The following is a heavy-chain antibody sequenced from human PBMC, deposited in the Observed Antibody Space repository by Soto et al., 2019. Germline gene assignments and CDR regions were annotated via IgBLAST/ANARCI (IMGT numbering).Heavy chain of an antibody. V-gene: IGHV4-31*03. CDR2: IYYSGST. Sequence: PSETLSLTCTVSGGSISSSSYYWGWIRQHPGKGLEWIGYIYYSGSTYYNPSLKSRVTISVDTSKNQFSLKLSSVTAVDTAVYYCASLKLGYSTFDPWGQGTLVTVSS. J-gene: IGHJ5*02. CDR1: GGSISSSSYY. D-gene: IGHD5-18*01. CDR3: ASLKLGYSTFDP.